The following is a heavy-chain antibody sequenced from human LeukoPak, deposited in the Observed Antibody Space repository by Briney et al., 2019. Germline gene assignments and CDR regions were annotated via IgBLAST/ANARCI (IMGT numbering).Heavy chain of an antibody. CDR3: AAAAGNPGGYFDY. J-gene: IGHJ4*02. V-gene: IGHV1-69*13. CDR1: GGTFSSYA. Sequence: SVKVSCKASGGTFSSYAISWVRQAPGQGLEWMGGIIPIFGTANYAQKFQGRVTITADESTSTAYMELSSLRSEDTAVYYCAAAAGNPGGYFDYWGQGTLVTVPS. D-gene: IGHD6-13*01. CDR2: IIPIFGTA.